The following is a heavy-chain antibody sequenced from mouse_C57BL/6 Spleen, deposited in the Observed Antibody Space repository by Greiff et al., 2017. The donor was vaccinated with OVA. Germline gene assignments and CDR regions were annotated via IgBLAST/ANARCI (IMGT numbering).Heavy chain of an antibody. D-gene: IGHD1-1*01. CDR1: GYTFTSYW. V-gene: IGHV1-64*01. J-gene: IGHJ4*01. CDR3: ARNYYGSSHYYAMDY. CDR2: IHPNSGST. Sequence: QVHVKQSGAELVKPGASVKLSCKASGYTFTSYWMHWVKQRPGQGLEWIGMIHPNSGSTNYNEKFKSKATLTVDKSSSPAYMQLSSLTSEDSAVYYCARNYYGSSHYYAMDYWGQGTSVTVSS.